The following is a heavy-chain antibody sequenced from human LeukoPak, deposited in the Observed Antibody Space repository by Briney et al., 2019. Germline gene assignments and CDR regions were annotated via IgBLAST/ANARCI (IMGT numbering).Heavy chain of an antibody. D-gene: IGHD3-9*01. CDR1: GFTFSNYA. V-gene: IGHV3-23*01. CDR3: AKWVDYDVLTGYYVPDY. J-gene: IGHJ4*02. CDR2: ILGSGVTT. Sequence: GGSLRLSCAASGFTFSNYAMSWVRQPPGKGLEWVSAILGSGVTTYYADSVKGRFTASRDNSKSTLYLQMNTLRAEDTALYYCAKWVDYDVLTGYYVPDYWGQGTLVTVSS.